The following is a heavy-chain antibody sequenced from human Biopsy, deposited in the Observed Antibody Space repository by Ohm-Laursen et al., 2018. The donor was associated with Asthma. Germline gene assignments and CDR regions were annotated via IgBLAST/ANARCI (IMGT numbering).Heavy chain of an antibody. CDR3: AKRRGYSDLTDFDH. CDR2: VSYDGGVA. CDR1: GFTFNSYG. V-gene: IGHV3-30*18. Sequence: SSLRLSCTASGFTFNSYGMHWVRQAPGKGLEWVAVVSYDGGVAHYADSMKGRFTISRDNAKSTLYLQMNRLRTDDTAVYYCAKRRGYSDLTDFDHWGQGTLVTVSS. J-gene: IGHJ4*02. D-gene: IGHD3-3*01.